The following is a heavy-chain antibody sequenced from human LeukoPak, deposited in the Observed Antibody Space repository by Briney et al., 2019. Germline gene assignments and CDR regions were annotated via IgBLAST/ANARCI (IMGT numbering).Heavy chain of an antibody. CDR2: IRYDRSNK. V-gene: IGHV3-30*02. Sequence: PGGTLRFPCAASGFTFSSYGMHWVRQGPGKGLKGVAFIRYDRSNKYYEDSVKGRFTISRDTSKNTLYLQMNSLRAEETAVYYCATGLKTSCYWDFDYWGQGTLVTVSS. CDR1: GFTFSSYG. D-gene: IGHD3-22*01. J-gene: IGHJ4*02. CDR3: ATGLKTSCYWDFDY.